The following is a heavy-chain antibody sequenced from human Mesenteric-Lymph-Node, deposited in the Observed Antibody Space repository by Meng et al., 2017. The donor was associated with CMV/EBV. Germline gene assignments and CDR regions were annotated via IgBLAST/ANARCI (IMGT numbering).Heavy chain of an antibody. Sequence: SVKVSCKTSGGTFSTYSISWVRQAPGQGLEWMGRIIPILHGADYAQKFQGRVTITADRSTTTAYMELSSLRSEDTAVYYCARPQGDGDYFHYFGYWGQGTLVTVSS. D-gene: IGHD4-17*01. CDR1: GGTFSTYS. J-gene: IGHJ4*02. CDR3: ARPQGDGDYFHYFGY. V-gene: IGHV1-69*02. CDR2: IIPILHGA.